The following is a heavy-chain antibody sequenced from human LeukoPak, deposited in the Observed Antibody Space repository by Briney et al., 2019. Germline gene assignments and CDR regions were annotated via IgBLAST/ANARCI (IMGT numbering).Heavy chain of an antibody. D-gene: IGHD2-8*01. J-gene: IGHJ5*02. CDR3: ARGHGDWFDP. Sequence: GGSLRLSCAASGFTVSSNYMSWVRQAPGKGLEWVSVIYNGGGTYYADSVKGRFTISRDNTKNTLYLQMNSLRVEDTAVYYCARGHGDWFDPWGQGTLVTVSS. V-gene: IGHV3-53*01. CDR1: GFTVSSNY. CDR2: IYNGGGT.